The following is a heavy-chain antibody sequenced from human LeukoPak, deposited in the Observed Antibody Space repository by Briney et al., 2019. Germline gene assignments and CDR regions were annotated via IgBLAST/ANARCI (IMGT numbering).Heavy chain of an antibody. D-gene: IGHD2-2*01. Sequence: PGRSLRLSCTASGFTFGDYAMSWVRQAPGKGLEWVGFIRSKAYGSTTEYAASVKGRFTISSDDSKSIAYLQMNSLKTEDTAVYYCTSDIVLVPAALGAFDIWGQGTMVTVSS. V-gene: IGHV3-49*04. CDR2: IRSKAYGSTT. CDR1: GFTFGDYA. CDR3: TSDIVLVPAALGAFDI. J-gene: IGHJ3*02.